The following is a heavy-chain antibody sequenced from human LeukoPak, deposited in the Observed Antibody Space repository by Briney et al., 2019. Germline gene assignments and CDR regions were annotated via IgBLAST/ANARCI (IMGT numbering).Heavy chain of an antibody. J-gene: IGHJ3*02. Sequence: GGSLRLSCAASGFTFDDYAMHWDRQAPGKGLEWVSGISWYSGSIGYADSVKGRFTISRDNAKNSLYLQMNSLRAKDMALYYCAKGSPNSYCGGDCPEGYAFDIWGQGTMVTVSS. V-gene: IGHV3-9*03. CDR2: ISWYSGSI. D-gene: IGHD2-21*01. CDR3: AKGSPNSYCGGDCPEGYAFDI. CDR1: GFTFDDYA.